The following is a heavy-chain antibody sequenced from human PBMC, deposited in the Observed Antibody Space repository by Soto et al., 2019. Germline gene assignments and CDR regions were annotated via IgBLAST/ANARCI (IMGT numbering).Heavy chain of an antibody. Sequence: SVKVSCKASGGTFSSYAISWVRQAPGQGLEWMGGIIPIFGTANYAQKFQGRVTITADESTSTAYMELSSLRSEDTAVYYCARYWDHYDSSGYYPSYWYFDLWGRGTLVTVS. D-gene: IGHD3-22*01. J-gene: IGHJ2*01. CDR1: GGTFSSYA. CDR3: ARYWDHYDSSGYYPSYWYFDL. CDR2: IIPIFGTA. V-gene: IGHV1-69*13.